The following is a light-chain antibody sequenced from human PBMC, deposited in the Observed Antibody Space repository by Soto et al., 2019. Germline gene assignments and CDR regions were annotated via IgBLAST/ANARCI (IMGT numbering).Light chain of an antibody. J-gene: IGLJ3*02. CDR1: SGHSTYA. CDR3: QTWGTGINWV. CDR2: VNSDGRH. V-gene: IGLV4-69*02. Sequence: QAVVTQSPSASASPGGSVKLTCTLSSGHSTYAIAWHQQQPEKGPRSWMKVNSDGRHIRGGGVPARCSGSSSGAVRYLTISSRQAEDEDDDYCQTWGTGINWVFGGGTKLTVL.